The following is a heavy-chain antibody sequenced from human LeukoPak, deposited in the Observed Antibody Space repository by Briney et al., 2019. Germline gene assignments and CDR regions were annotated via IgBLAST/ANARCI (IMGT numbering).Heavy chain of an antibody. D-gene: IGHD3-10*01. J-gene: IGHJ4*02. V-gene: IGHV4-39*01. Sequence: SETLSLTCTVSGDSVSSSSYYWGWIRQPPGKGLEWIGNIYYSGSTYYNPSLKSRVTISVDTSKNQFSLKLSSVTAADTAVYYCARGMYGSGSYYPFDYWGQGTLITVSS. CDR2: IYYSGST. CDR3: ARGMYGSGSYYPFDY. CDR1: GDSVSSSSYY.